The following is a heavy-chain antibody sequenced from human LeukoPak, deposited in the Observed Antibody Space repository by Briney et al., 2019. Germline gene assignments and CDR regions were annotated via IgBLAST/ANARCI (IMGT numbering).Heavy chain of an antibody. V-gene: IGHV3-21*01. CDR2: ISSSSSYI. CDR1: GFTFSSYS. Sequence: PGGSLRLSCAASGFTFSSYSMNWVRQAPGKGLEWVSSISSSSSYIYYADSVKGRFTISRDNAKISLYLQMNSLRAEDTAVYYCAGLVVVPAAIFGYSYGTDAFDIWGQGTMVTVSS. CDR3: AGLVVVPAAIFGYSYGTDAFDI. D-gene: IGHD2-2*01. J-gene: IGHJ3*02.